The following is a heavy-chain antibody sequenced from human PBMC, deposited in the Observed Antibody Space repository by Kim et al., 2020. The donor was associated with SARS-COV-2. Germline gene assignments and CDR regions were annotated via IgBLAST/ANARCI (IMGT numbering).Heavy chain of an antibody. J-gene: IGHJ6*02. CDR2: IYYSGST. V-gene: IGHV4-59*01. CDR1: GGSISSYY. D-gene: IGHD1-1*01. CDR3: ARQLPLYYYGMDV. Sequence: SETLSLTCTVSGGSISSYYWSWIRQPPGKGLEWIGYIYYSGSTNYNPSLKSRVTISVDTSKNQFSLKLSSVTAADTAVYYCARQLPLYYYGMDVWGQGTTVTVSS.